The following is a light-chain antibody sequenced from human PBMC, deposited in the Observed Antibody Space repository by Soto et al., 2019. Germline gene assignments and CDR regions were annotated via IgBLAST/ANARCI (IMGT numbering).Light chain of an antibody. V-gene: IGKV3-20*01. CDR2: GAS. J-gene: IGKJ1*01. CDR1: QSVSSTY. CDR3: QQSYSTPTWT. Sequence: EVVLTQSPGTLSLSPGERAALSCRASQSVSSTYLAWYQQKPGQAPRLLISGASSRATGIPDRFSGSGSGTDFTLTISSLQTEDFATYYCQQSYSTPTWTFGQGTKVDIK.